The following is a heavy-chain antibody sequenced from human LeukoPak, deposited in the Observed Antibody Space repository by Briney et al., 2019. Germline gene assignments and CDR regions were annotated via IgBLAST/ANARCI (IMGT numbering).Heavy chain of an antibody. J-gene: IGHJ4*02. CDR1: GYSISSCYY. CDR2: IYHSGST. CDR3: AGGENNYGSGRSYFDY. D-gene: IGHD3-10*01. Sequence: PSETLSLTCAVSGYSISSCYYWGWIRQPPGKGLEWIGSIYHSGSTYYNPSLKSRVTISVDTSKNQFSLKLSSVTAADTAAYYCAGGENNYGSGRSYFDYWGQGTLVTVSS. V-gene: IGHV4-38-2*01.